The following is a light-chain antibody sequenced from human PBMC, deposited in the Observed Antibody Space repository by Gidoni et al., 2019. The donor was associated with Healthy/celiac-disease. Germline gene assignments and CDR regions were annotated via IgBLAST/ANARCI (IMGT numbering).Light chain of an antibody. Sequence: ELVLTQSPRTLSLSPGERATLSCRASQRLGSSHLAWYQQKPGQAPRLLIYGASSRATGIPDRFSGSGCGADFTLTISRLEPEDYAVYYCQQYGSSPLYSFGQGTKLEIK. V-gene: IGKV3-20*01. CDR3: QQYGSSPLYS. J-gene: IGKJ2*03. CDR2: GAS. CDR1: QRLGSSH.